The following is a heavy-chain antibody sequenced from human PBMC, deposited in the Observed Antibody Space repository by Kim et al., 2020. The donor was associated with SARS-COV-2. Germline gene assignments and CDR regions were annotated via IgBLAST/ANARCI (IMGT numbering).Heavy chain of an antibody. CDR3: APYYDSNSYRGQWD. D-gene: IGHD3-22*01. CDR2: ISSNSGHT. J-gene: IGHJ4*01. V-gene: IGHV1-18*01. CDR1: GYSFSNYG. Sequence: ASVKVSCKASGYSFSNYGLVWALQAPGQGLEWMGWISSNSGHTKYAQNVQGRVTLTTDTSTNTGYMELSSLRSDDTAVYYCAPYYDSNSYRGQWDWGQGT.